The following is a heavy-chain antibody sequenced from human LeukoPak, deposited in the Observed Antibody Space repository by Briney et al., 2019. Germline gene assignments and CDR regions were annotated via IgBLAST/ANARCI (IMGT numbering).Heavy chain of an antibody. CDR3: AKTYYDSSGWGFDY. CDR2: IYYSGST. CDR1: GGSFSGYY. V-gene: IGHV4-59*01. D-gene: IGHD3-22*01. Sequence: SETLSLTCAVYGGSFSGYYWSWIRQPPGKGLEWIGYIYYSGSTNYNPSLKSRVTISVDTSKNQFSLKLSSVTAADTAVYYCAKTYYDSSGWGFDYWGQGTLVTVSS. J-gene: IGHJ4*02.